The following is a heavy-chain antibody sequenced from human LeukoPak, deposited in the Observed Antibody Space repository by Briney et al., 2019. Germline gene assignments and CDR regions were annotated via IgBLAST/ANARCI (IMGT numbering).Heavy chain of an antibody. CDR1: GYTFTSYG. CDR2: ISAYNGNT. J-gene: IGHJ3*02. Sequence: ASVKVSCKASGYTFTSYGISWVRQAPGQGLEWMGWISAYNGNTNYAQKLQGRVTMTTDTSTSTAYMELRSLRSDDTAVYYCARNYYDSSGYYPDRNDAFDIWGQGTMVTVSS. D-gene: IGHD3-22*01. CDR3: ARNYYDSSGYYPDRNDAFDI. V-gene: IGHV1-18*01.